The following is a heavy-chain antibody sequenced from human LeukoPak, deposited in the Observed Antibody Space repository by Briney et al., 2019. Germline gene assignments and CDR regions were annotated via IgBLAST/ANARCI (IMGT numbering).Heavy chain of an antibody. CDR1: GFTFSSYS. CDR3: AKDWGYDSGTYCVY. Sequence: GGSLRLSCAASGFTFSSYSMHWVRQAPGKGLEWVAVISYDGKKKYYADSVKGRFTISRDNSKSTLDLQMNSLRPEDMAVYYCAKDWGYDSGTYCVYWGQGTLVTVSS. V-gene: IGHV3-30*04. D-gene: IGHD3-10*01. CDR2: ISYDGKKK. J-gene: IGHJ4*02.